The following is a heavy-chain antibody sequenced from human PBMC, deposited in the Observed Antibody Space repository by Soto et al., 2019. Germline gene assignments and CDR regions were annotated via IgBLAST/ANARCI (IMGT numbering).Heavy chain of an antibody. Sequence: SETLSLTCTVSGGSISSYYWSWIRQPPGKGLEWIGYIYYSGSTNYNPSLKSRVTISVDTSKNQFSLKLSSVTVADTAVYYCARRYGWAFDIWGQGTMVTVSS. D-gene: IGHD3-16*01. CDR1: GGSISSYY. CDR2: IYYSGST. V-gene: IGHV4-59*08. J-gene: IGHJ3*02. CDR3: ARRYGWAFDI.